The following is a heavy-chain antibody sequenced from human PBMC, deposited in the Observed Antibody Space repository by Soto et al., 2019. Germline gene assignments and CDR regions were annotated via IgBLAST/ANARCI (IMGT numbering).Heavy chain of an antibody. CDR1: GFTFSRYG. Sequence: QVQLVESGGGVVQPGRSLRLSCAASGFTFSRYGMHWVRQAPGKGLEWVAVIWYDGSNKYYADSVKGRFTISRDNSKNTLYLQMNSLRAEDTAVYYCARDLMTTVTKEVGGGYYYGMDVWGQGTTVTVSS. J-gene: IGHJ6*02. CDR2: IWYDGSNK. V-gene: IGHV3-33*01. CDR3: ARDLMTTVTKEVGGGYYYGMDV. D-gene: IGHD4-17*01.